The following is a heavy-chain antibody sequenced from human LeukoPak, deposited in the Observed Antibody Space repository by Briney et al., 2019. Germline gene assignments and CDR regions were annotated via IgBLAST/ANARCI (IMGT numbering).Heavy chain of an antibody. CDR2: INHSGST. CDR1: GGSISSSGYS. Sequence: SETLSLTCAVSGGSISSSGYSWSWIRQPPAKGLEWIGEINHSGSTNYNPSLKSRVTISVDTSKNQFSLKLSSVTAADTAVYYCARAPRAFDIWGQGTMVTVSS. V-gene: IGHV4-30-2*01. CDR3: ARAPRAFDI. J-gene: IGHJ3*02.